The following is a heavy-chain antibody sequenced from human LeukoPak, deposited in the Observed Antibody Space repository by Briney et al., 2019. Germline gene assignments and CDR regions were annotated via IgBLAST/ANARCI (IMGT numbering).Heavy chain of an antibody. Sequence: SVKVSCKPSGGTISTFAFSWVRQAPGQGLEWVGGIIPVFGATNSAQKFQGRLTISADESSTTTYMELSSLRSEDTAIYYCARSYAITFGGVTVDTRFDLWGQGTLVIVSS. CDR3: ARSYAITFGGVTVDTRFDL. CDR2: IIPVFGAT. D-gene: IGHD3-16*02. J-gene: IGHJ5*02. V-gene: IGHV1-69*01. CDR1: GGTISTFA.